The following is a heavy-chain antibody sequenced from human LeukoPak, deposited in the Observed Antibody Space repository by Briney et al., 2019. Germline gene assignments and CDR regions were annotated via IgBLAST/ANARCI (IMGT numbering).Heavy chain of an antibody. D-gene: IGHD5-12*01. J-gene: IGHJ4*02. CDR1: GYTITGNY. CDR3: ARAIVATFATDY. CDR2: INPNSDGT. Sequence: ASVKVSCKASGYTITGNYLHWVRQATGQGLEWMGWINPNSDGTHYAQKFQGRVTMSRDTSISTAYMELSRLRSDDTAVYYCARAIVATFATDYWGQGTLVTVSS. V-gene: IGHV1-2*02.